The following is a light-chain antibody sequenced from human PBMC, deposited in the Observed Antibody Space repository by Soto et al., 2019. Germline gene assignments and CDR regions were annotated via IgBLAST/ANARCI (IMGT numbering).Light chain of an antibody. CDR2: EVT. V-gene: IGLV2-14*01. CDR1: SGDIGSYNR. J-gene: IGLJ1*01. Sequence: QSALTQPASVSGSPGQSITISCTGTSGDIGSYNRVSWYQQHPGKAPKLIIYEVTDRPSGVSNRFSGSKSGNTAALTISGLQADDDAEHYCSSYTNINTRACVFGTGTKLTVL. CDR3: SSYTNINTRACV.